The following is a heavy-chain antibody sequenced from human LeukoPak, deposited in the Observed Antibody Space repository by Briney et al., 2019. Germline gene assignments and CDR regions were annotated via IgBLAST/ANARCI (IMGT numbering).Heavy chain of an antibody. J-gene: IGHJ6*02. D-gene: IGHD3-3*01. CDR2: ISSSCSYI. CDR1: GFTFSSYS. V-gene: IGHV3-21*01. CDR3: ARGGYYDFWSGPAQKYGMDV. Sequence: GGSLRLSCAASGFTFSSYSMNWVRQAPGKGLEWVSSISSSCSYIYHADSVKGRFTISRDNAKNSLYLQMNSLRAEDTAVYYCARGGYYDFWSGPAQKYGMDVWGQGTTVTVSS.